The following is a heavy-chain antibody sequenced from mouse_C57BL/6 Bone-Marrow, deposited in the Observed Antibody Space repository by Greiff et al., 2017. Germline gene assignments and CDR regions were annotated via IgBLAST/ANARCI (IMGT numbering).Heavy chain of an antibody. J-gene: IGHJ3*01. CDR3: ARKYYGSPFAY. CDR2: INPNNGGT. Sequence: EVQLQQSGPELVKPGASVKIPCKASGYTFTDYNMDWVKQSHGKSLEWIGDINPNNGGTIYNQKFKGKATLTVDKSSSTAYMELRSLTSEDTAVYYCARKYYGSPFAYWGQGTLVTVSA. CDR1: GYTFTDYN. V-gene: IGHV1-18*01. D-gene: IGHD1-1*01.